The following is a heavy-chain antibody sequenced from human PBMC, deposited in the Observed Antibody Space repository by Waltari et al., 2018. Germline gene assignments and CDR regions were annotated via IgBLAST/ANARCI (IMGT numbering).Heavy chain of an antibody. Sequence: QVQLQQSGPGLVKPSQTLSLTCAISGDSVSSNSAAWHWIRQSPLRGLEWLGRTYYSSKGYNDYAESVKSRMTINPDTSKNQFSRQLNSVTPEDTAVYYCVRGSHYYNDMDVWGQGTTVTVSS. CDR1: GDSVSSNSAA. CDR3: VRGSHYYNDMDV. J-gene: IGHJ6*02. V-gene: IGHV6-1*01. CDR2: TYYSSKGYN.